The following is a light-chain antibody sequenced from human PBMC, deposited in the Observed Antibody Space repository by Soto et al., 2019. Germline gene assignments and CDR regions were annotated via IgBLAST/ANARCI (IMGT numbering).Light chain of an antibody. CDR2: DAS. V-gene: IGKV3-11*01. CDR1: QSVSSY. Sequence: EIVLTQSPATLSLSPGERATLSCRASQSVSSYLAWYQQKPGQAPRLLIYDASNRATGIPARFSGSGCGTDFTLTISSLEPEDFAVYYCQQRSNWPPRYTFGQGTKLEIK. J-gene: IGKJ2*01. CDR3: QQRSNWPPRYT.